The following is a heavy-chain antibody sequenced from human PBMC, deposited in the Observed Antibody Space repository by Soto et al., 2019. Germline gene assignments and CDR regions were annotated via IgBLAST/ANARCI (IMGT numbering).Heavy chain of an antibody. CDR3: ARVPYDYGDSVYYFDY. D-gene: IGHD4-17*01. J-gene: IGHJ4*02. V-gene: IGHV1-69*13. CDR1: GGTFSSYA. CDR2: IIPIFGTA. Sequence: GASVKVSCKASGGTFSSYAISWVRQAPGQGLEWMGGIIPIFGTANYAQKFQGRVTITADESTSTAYMELSSLRSEDTAVYYCARVPYDYGDSVYYFDYWGQGTLVTVSS.